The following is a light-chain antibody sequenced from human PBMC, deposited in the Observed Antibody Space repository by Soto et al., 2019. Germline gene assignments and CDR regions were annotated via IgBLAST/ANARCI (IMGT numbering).Light chain of an antibody. CDR2: TAS. Sequence: DIPMTQSPSAMSASVGDTVTITCRASQAINNYLAWFQQKPGKVPKRLIYTASNLQSGVPSRFSGSGSGTEFTLTISSLQPEDFATYYCLQHKSYPITFGQGTRLEIK. V-gene: IGKV1-17*03. CDR1: QAINNY. J-gene: IGKJ5*01. CDR3: LQHKSYPIT.